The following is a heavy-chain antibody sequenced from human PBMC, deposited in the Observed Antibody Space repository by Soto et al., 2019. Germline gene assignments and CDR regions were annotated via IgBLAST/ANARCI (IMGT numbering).Heavy chain of an antibody. CDR1: GYTFTSSG. J-gene: IGHJ3*01. Sequence: QVQLVQSGAEVKKPGASVKVSCKASGYTFTSSGMSWVRQAPGQGLEWMGWISAHTGSSEYAQRFQGRATMTTDSSTSTAYMELRSLRSDDTAVYYCARAFFYQGSDSRGYSFDAFDFWGPGTLVTVSS. V-gene: IGHV1-18*01. CDR2: ISAHTGSS. D-gene: IGHD3-22*01. CDR3: ARAFFYQGSDSRGYSFDAFDF.